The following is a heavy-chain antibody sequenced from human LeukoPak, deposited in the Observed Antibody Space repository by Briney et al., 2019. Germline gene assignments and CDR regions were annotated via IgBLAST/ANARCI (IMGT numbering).Heavy chain of an antibody. D-gene: IGHD3-22*01. V-gene: IGHV3-23*01. J-gene: IGHJ4*02. CDR2: ISAGGTST. CDR1: GFTFSSYS. CDR3: AKARDSSGYYPFDY. Sequence: GGSLRLSCAASGFTFSSYSMSWVRQAPGKGLEWVSAISAGGTSTYFADSVKGRFTLSRDNFKNTLYLQMNSLRAEDTAVYYCAKARDSSGYYPFDYWGQETLVTVSS.